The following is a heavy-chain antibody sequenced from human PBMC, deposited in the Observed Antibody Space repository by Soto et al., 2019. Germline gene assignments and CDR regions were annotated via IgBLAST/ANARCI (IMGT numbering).Heavy chain of an antibody. CDR1: GDGVSCNSAG. Sequence: SQTLSLTCAISGDGVSCNSAGWNWIRQTPSRGLEWLGRTYYRSKWYFNYAVSVESRITINPDTSKNQFSLQLSSVTPDDTAVYYCARGSWDDVSGHYYMDVWGKGTTVTVSS. CDR2: TYYRSKWYF. CDR3: ARGSWDDVSGHYYMDV. J-gene: IGHJ6*03. D-gene: IGHD1-1*01. V-gene: IGHV6-1*01.